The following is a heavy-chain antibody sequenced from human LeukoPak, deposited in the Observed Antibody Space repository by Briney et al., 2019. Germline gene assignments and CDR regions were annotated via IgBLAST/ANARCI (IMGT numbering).Heavy chain of an antibody. CDR3: ARQRYFDLGWFDP. J-gene: IGHJ5*02. CDR2: IYTNSGNT. D-gene: IGHD3-9*01. Sequence: SETLSLTCTVSGGSISSGSYYWSWIRQPAGKGLEWIGRIYTNSGNTNYNPSLKSRVIISVDTSKNQFSLKLSSVTAADTAVYYCARQRYFDLGWFDPWGQGTLVTVSS. CDR1: GGSISSGSYY. V-gene: IGHV4-61*02.